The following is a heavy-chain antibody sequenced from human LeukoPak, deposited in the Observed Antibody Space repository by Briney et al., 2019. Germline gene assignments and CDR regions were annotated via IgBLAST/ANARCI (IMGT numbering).Heavy chain of an antibody. Sequence: SETPSLTCTVSGGSISSSSYYWGWIRQPPGKGLEWIGSIYYSGSTYYNPSLKSRVTISVDTSKNQYSLKLSSVTAADTAVYYCARGDGGWFDPWGQGTLVTVSS. CDR1: GGSISSSSYY. CDR2: IYYSGST. CDR3: ARGDGGWFDP. V-gene: IGHV4-39*07. D-gene: IGHD3-10*01. J-gene: IGHJ5*02.